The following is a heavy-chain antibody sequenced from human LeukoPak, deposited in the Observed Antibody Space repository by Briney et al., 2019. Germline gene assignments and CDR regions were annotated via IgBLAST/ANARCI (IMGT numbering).Heavy chain of an antibody. Sequence: SETLSLTCTVSGGPITKSSYYWGWVRQPPGRGLEWIGTIYYSGSTSYNPSLKSRVTMSVDTSKNQFSLRLSSVTTADTAVYYCARVSLVRGAPDYYFDYWGQGTLVTLSS. V-gene: IGHV4-39*01. CDR1: GGPITKSSYY. D-gene: IGHD3-10*01. CDR3: ARVSLVRGAPDYYFDY. CDR2: IYYSGST. J-gene: IGHJ4*02.